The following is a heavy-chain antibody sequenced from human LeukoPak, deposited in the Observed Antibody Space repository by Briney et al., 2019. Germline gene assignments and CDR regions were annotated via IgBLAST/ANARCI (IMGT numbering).Heavy chain of an antibody. D-gene: IGHD2-2*01. Sequence: PGGSLRLSCAASGFTFSSYSMNWVRQAPGKGLEWVSYISSSSSTIYYADSVKGRFTISRDNAKNSLYLQMNSLRAEDTAVYYCARAPASSRLVVSYFDYWGQGTLVTVSS. CDR1: GFTFSSYS. CDR2: ISSSSSTI. J-gene: IGHJ4*02. V-gene: IGHV3-48*01. CDR3: ARAPASSRLVVSYFDY.